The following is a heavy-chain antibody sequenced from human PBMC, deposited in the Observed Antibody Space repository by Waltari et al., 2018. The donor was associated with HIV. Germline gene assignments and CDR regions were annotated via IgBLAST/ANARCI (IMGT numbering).Heavy chain of an antibody. J-gene: IGHJ4*02. D-gene: IGHD3-10*01. CDR2: IWYDGSNK. Sequence: QVQLVESGGGVVQPGRSLRLSCAASGFTFSTYGMHWVRQAAGKGLEWVACIWYDGSNKYYADSVKGRLTISRDNSKNTVYLQINRLRAEDTAVYYCAREGHYYGSGRFGGDYWGQGTLVTVSS. V-gene: IGHV3-33*01. CDR3: AREGHYYGSGRFGGDY. CDR1: GFTFSTYG.